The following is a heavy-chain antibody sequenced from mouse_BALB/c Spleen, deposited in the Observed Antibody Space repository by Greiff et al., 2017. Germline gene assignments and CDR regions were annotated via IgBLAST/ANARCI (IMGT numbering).Heavy chain of an antibody. Sequence: VQGVESGPGLVAPSQSLSITCTVSGFSLTSYGVHWVRQPPGKGLEWLGVIWAGGSTNYNSALMSRLSISKDNSKSQVFLKMNSLQTDDTAMYYCARERERKTAWFAYWGQGTLVTVSA. CDR2: IWAGGST. CDR1: GFSLTSYG. CDR3: ARERERKTAWFAY. V-gene: IGHV2-9*02. J-gene: IGHJ3*01.